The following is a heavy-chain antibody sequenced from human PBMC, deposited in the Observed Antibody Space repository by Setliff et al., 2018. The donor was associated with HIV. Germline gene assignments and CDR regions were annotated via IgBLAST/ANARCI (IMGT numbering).Heavy chain of an antibody. V-gene: IGHV3-23*01. CDR3: AKPTSGFYPRPYDL. CDR2: VSPDGDVT. CDR1: GFAFSTFD. Sequence: LSLTCVGTGFAFSTFDMNWVRQTPRKGLEWVAAVSPDGDVTYYPDSLRGRFTVSRDNAKNMLFLQMSNLGADDSAIYYCAKPTSGFYPRPYDLWGHGTKVTVSS. J-gene: IGHJ3*01. D-gene: IGHD5-12*01.